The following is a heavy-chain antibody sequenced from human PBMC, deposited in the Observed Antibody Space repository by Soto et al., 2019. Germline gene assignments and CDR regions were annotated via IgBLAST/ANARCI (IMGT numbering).Heavy chain of an antibody. J-gene: IGHJ5*01. Sequence: QVQLLESGPGLVKPSQTLSLTCSVSGDSISNLDYFWAWIRQPPGQALEYIGYIYKSATTYYNPSFESRVAISVDTWKSQFSLDVTSVTAADTAVYFCARGRYCLTGRCFPNWFDSWGQGALVTVSS. CDR3: ARGRYCLTGRCFPNWFDS. D-gene: IGHD7-27*01. CDR1: GDSISNLDYF. CDR2: IYKSATT. V-gene: IGHV4-30-4*01.